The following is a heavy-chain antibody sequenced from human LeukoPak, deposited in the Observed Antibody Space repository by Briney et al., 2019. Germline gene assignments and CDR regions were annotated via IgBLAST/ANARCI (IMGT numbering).Heavy chain of an antibody. CDR2: INSDGSST. CDR1: GFTFSSYW. V-gene: IGHV3-74*01. CDR3: ARGGGYSYAPFDY. Sequence: QPGGSLRLSCPASGFTFSSYWMHWVRHAQGKGLVWVSRINSDGSSTSYADSVKGRFTISRDNAKNTLYLQMNSLRAEDTAVYYCARGGGYSYAPFDYWGQGTLVTVSS. D-gene: IGHD5-18*01. J-gene: IGHJ4*02.